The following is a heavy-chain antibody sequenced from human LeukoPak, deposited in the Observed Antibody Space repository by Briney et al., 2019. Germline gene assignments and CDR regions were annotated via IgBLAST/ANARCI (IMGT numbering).Heavy chain of an antibody. CDR1: GGSNSSYY. V-gene: IGHV4-59*12. CDR3: ARDQGGKKFYGRGPPNP. D-gene: IGHD4-17*01. Sequence: SGTLSLTCTVSGGSNSSYYWSWIRQPPAKGLEGIGDIYYSGSTTYNPSLQSRVTISVDPSTTPISLKMSSVTAGDTAVYYCARDQGGKKFYGRGPPNPWGQGTLVTVYS. J-gene: IGHJ5*02. CDR2: IYYSGST.